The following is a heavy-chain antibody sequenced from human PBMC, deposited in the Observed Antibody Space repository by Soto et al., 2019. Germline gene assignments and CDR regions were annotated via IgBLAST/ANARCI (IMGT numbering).Heavy chain of an antibody. J-gene: IGHJ5*02. D-gene: IGHD6-13*01. CDR3: ARVAAAGTRMSRWFDP. CDR1: GGSFSGYY. Sequence: SETLSLTCAVYGGSFSGYYWSWIRQPPGKGLEWIGEINHSGSTNYNPSLKSRVTISVDTSKNQFSLKLSSVTAADTAVYYCARVAAAGTRMSRWFDPWGQGTLVTVYS. CDR2: INHSGST. V-gene: IGHV4-34*01.